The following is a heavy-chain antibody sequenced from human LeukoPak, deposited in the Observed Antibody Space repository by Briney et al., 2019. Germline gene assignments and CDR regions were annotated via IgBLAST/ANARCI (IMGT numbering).Heavy chain of an antibody. Sequence: RGESLRISCKGSGYSFTSNWISWVRQVPGKGLEWMGRIDPTDSYTYYSPSFQGHVTISTDKSITTAFLQWSSLRASDTAIYYCARQSRSAWYVFDFWGQGTLVTVSS. D-gene: IGHD6-19*01. CDR1: GYSFTSNW. CDR3: ARQSRSAWYVFDF. CDR2: IDPTDSYT. V-gene: IGHV5-10-1*01. J-gene: IGHJ4*02.